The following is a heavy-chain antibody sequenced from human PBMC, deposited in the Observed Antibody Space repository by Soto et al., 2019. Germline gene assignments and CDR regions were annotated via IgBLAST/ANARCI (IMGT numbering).Heavy chain of an antibody. V-gene: IGHV4-39*01. CDR3: AGQTFTIAAASYGRSNWFDP. D-gene: IGHD6-25*01. J-gene: IGHJ5*02. Sequence: SETLSLTCIVSGGSITRSSYFWGWVRQPPGKGLEWIGTIYFTGNAYYTPSLKSRLTMSIDTSKNEFSLRLNSVTAADTAVYYCAGQTFTIAAASYGRSNWFDPWGPGTLVTVSS. CDR1: GGSITRSSYF. CDR2: IYFTGNA.